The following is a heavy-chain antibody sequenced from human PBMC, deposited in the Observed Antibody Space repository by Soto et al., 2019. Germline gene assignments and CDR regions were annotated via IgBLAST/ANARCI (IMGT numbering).Heavy chain of an antibody. CDR3: SSRGYNWKLGCLYALDA. D-gene: IGHD1-20*01. CDR2: IDPADSYT. Sequence: GESLKIFCQSSGYTFSNYWISLVRQMPGKGLEWMGKIDPADSYTNYSPSFEGHVPISLDKSISPSDLFWSSLKTSDTAISFCSSRGYNWKLGCLYALDAWGQGTTVTVSS. J-gene: IGHJ6*02. CDR1: GYTFSNYW. V-gene: IGHV5-10-1*01.